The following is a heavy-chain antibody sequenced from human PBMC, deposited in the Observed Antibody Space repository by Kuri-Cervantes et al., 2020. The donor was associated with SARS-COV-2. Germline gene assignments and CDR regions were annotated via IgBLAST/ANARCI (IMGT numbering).Heavy chain of an antibody. J-gene: IGHJ4*02. Sequence: SETLSLTCTVSGGSISSSSYYWGWIRRPPGKGLEWIGSIYYSGSTYYNPSLKSRVTISVDTSKNQFSLKLSSVTAADTAVYYCARLEIPLVAAAYAYWGQGTLVTVSS. V-gene: IGHV4-39*01. CDR1: GGSISSSSYY. D-gene: IGHD6-13*01. CDR2: IYYSGST. CDR3: ARLEIPLVAAAYAY.